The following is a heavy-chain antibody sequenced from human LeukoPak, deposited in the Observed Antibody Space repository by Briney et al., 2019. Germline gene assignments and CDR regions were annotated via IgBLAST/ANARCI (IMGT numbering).Heavy chain of an antibody. V-gene: IGHV3-43*02. CDR3: AHAVGPWGTSAIGYFDL. CDR1: GFTFDDYA. J-gene: IGHJ2*01. D-gene: IGHD1-1*01. CDR2: ISGDGGST. Sequence: GGSLRLSCAASGFTFDDYAMHWVRQAPGKGLEWVSLISGDGGSTYYADSVKGRFTISRDNSKNSLYLQMNSLRTEDTALYYCAHAVGPWGTSAIGYFDLWGRGTLVTVSS.